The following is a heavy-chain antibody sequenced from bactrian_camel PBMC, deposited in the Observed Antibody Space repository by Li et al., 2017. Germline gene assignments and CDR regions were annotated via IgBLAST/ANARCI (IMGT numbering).Heavy chain of an antibody. Sequence: HVQLVESGGGSVQSGGPLRLSCAASGFTLSSNCMGWFRQAPGHEREWVAAVDSDFLESYADFVEGRFTIPQDNANDTLVLEMNSLKPEDTTMYYCAAKEVERRNNYCSGEDDDKMDYWGKGTQVTVS. V-gene: IGHV3S6*01. J-gene: IGHJ7*01. D-gene: IGHD3*01. CDR2: VDSDFLES. CDR1: GFTLSSNC.